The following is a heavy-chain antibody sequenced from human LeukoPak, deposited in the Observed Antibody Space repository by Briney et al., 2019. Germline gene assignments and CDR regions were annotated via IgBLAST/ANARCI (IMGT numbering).Heavy chain of an antibody. CDR2: ISYDGSNK. CDR1: GFTFSSYA. V-gene: IGHV3-30*04. CDR3: ARDPGRYSSGWYYFDY. D-gene: IGHD6-19*01. J-gene: IGHJ4*02. Sequence: PGGSLRLSCAASGFTFSSYAMHWVRQAPGRGLEWVAVISYDGSNKYYADSVKGRFTISRDNSKNTLYLQMNSLRAEDTAVYYCARDPGRYSSGWYYFDYWGLGTLVTVSS.